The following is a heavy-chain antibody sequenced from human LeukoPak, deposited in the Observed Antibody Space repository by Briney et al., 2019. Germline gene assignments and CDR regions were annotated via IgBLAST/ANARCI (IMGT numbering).Heavy chain of an antibody. CDR1: GYTFTSYY. D-gene: IGHD1-26*01. V-gene: IGHV1-46*01. CDR3: ARDEWELLRADY. J-gene: IGHJ4*02. CDR2: INPSGGST. Sequence: ASVKVSCKASGYTFTSYYMHWVRQASGQGLEWMGIINPSGGSTSYAQKFQGRVTMTRDTSTSTVYMELSSLRSEDTAVYYCARDEWELLRADYWGQGTLVTVSS.